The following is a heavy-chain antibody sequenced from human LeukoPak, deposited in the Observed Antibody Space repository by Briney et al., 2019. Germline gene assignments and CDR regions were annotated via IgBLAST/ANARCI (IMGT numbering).Heavy chain of an antibody. J-gene: IGHJ4*02. CDR1: GYTFTGYY. CDR3: ATRKWAPRSLFDY. V-gene: IGHV1-2*02. Sequence: ASVKVSCKASGYTFTGYYMHWVRQAPGQGLEWMGWINPNSGGTNYAQKFQGRVTMTRDTSISTAYMELSRLRSDDTAVYYCATRKWAPRSLFDYWGQGTLVTVSS. D-gene: IGHD2-8*01. CDR2: INPNSGGT.